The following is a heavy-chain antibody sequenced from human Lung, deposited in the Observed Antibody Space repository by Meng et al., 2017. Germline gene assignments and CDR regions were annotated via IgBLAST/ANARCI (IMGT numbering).Heavy chain of an antibody. CDR3: ARGPTTMAHDFDY. D-gene: IGHD4-11*01. Sequence: SETLSLTCVVSGGSFSEYYWSWIRQPPGNGLEWIGEINHSGSTNYNPSLERRATIPVDTSQNNLSLKLSSVTAADSAVYYCARGPTTMAHDFDYWGQGTLVTVSS. V-gene: IGHV4-34*01. J-gene: IGHJ4*02. CDR2: INHSGST. CDR1: GGSFSEYY.